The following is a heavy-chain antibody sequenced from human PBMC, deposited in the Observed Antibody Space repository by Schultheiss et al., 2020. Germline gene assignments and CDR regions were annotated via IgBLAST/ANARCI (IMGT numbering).Heavy chain of an antibody. D-gene: IGHD2-2*03. CDR1: GFTFSSYA. J-gene: IGHJ6*04. V-gene: IGHV3-23*01. CDR3: ARDRVDIVVVPAYYYYYGMDV. CDR2: ISGNGAGA. Sequence: GGSLRLSCAASGFTFSSYAMSWVRQATGKGLEWVSAISGNGAGAFYAVSVQGRFTISRDNSKNTLYLQMSSLRAEDTAVYYCARDRVDIVVVPAYYYYYGMDVWGKGTTVTVSS.